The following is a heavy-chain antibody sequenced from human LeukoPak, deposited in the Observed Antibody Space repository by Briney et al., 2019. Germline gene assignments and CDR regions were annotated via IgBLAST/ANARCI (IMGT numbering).Heavy chain of an antibody. CDR1: GGTFSSYA. V-gene: IGHV1-69*06. CDR3: AREGRIAVAGTDAFDI. Sequence: SVKVSCKASGGTFSSYAISWVRQAPGQGLEWMGGIIPIFGTANYAQKFQGRVTITADKSTSTAYMELSSPRSEDTAVYYCAREGRIAVAGTDAFDIWGQGTMVTVSS. CDR2: IIPIFGTA. J-gene: IGHJ3*02. D-gene: IGHD6-19*01.